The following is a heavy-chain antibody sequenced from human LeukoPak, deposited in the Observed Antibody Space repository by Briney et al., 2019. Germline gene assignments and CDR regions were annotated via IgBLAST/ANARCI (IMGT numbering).Heavy chain of an antibody. D-gene: IGHD3-22*01. Sequence: ASVKVSCKASGYTFTSYGISWVRQAPGQGLEWMGWISAYNGNTNYAQKLQGGVTMTTDTSTSTAYMELRSLRSDDTAVYYCARGGGPYYYDSSAPIPDYWGQGTLVTVSS. V-gene: IGHV1-18*01. CDR2: ISAYNGNT. CDR1: GYTFTSYG. J-gene: IGHJ4*02. CDR3: ARGGGPYYYDSSAPIPDY.